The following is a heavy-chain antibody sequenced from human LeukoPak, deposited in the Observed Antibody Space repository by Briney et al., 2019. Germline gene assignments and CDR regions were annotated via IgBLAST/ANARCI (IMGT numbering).Heavy chain of an antibody. CDR2: IYSSGNT. J-gene: IGHJ4*02. Sequence: PGGSLRLSCTASGFTFSSNYMTWVRQAPGMGLEWVSVIYSSGNTYYADSVKGRFTISRDNSKNTLYLQMNSLRAEDTAVYYCARGYCSSTSCYAGDYWGQGTLVTVSS. D-gene: IGHD2-2*01. V-gene: IGHV3-53*01. CDR1: GFTFSSNY. CDR3: ARGYCSSTSCYAGDY.